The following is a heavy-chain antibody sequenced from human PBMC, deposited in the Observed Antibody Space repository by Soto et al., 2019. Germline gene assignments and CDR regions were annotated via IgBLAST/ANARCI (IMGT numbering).Heavy chain of an antibody. V-gene: IGHV1-18*04. Sequence: GASVKVSCKASGYTSTSYGISWVRQAPGQGLEWMGWISAYNGNTNYAQKLQGRVTMTTDTSTSTAYMELRSLRSDDTAVYYCARGSPRRAMDALDLWGQGTMVTVSS. CDR1: GYTSTSYG. J-gene: IGHJ3*01. CDR3: ARGSPRRAMDALDL. CDR2: ISAYNGNT.